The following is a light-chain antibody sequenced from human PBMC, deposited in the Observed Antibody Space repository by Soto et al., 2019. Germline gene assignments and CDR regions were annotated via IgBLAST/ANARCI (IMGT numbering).Light chain of an antibody. CDR2: GAS. CDR1: QSVSSN. Sequence: EIVMTQSPATLSVSPGERVTLSCRASQSVSSNLAWYQQKPGQAPRLLIYGASSRATGTSGRFSGSGSGTECSLTISSLQSEDFEVYYYQQYNSWPGTFGQGTKVEIK. J-gene: IGKJ1*01. CDR3: QQYNSWPGT. V-gene: IGKV3-15*01.